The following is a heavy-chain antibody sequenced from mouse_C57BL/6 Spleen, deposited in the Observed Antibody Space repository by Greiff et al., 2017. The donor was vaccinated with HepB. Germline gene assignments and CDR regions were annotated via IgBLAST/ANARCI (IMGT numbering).Heavy chain of an antibody. V-gene: IGHV5-9-1*02. D-gene: IGHD1-1*01. J-gene: IGHJ1*03. CDR1: GFTFSSYA. Sequence: DVMLVESGEGLVKPGGSLKLSCAASGFTFSSYAMSWVRQTPEKRLEWVAYISSGGDYIYYADTVKGRFTISRDNARNTLYLQMSSLKSEDTAMYYCTRGHYGSSYRYFDVWGTGTTVTVSS. CDR2: ISSGGDYI. CDR3: TRGHYGSSYRYFDV.